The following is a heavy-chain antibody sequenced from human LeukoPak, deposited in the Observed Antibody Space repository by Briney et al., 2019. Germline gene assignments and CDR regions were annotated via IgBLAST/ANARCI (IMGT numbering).Heavy chain of an antibody. D-gene: IGHD5-18*01. J-gene: IGHJ4*02. Sequence: GGSLRLSCAASGFTFSNYWMHWVRQVPGKGLVWVSRINDDGSFTTYADSVKGRFTISRDNAKNSLYLQMNSLRAEDTAVYYCARVQLGYSYGTDDYWGQGTLVTVSS. V-gene: IGHV3-74*01. CDR3: ARVQLGYSYGTDDY. CDR1: GFTFSNYW. CDR2: INDDGSFT.